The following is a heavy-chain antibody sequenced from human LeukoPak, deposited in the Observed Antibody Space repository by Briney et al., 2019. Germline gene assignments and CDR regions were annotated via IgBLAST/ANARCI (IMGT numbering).Heavy chain of an antibody. J-gene: IGHJ6*03. CDR2: INTNTGNP. V-gene: IGHV7-4-1*02. Sequence: ASVKVSCKASGYTFTSYAMNWVRQAPGQGLEWMGWINTNTGNPTYAKGFTGRFVFSLDTSVSTAYLQISSLKAEDTAVYYCARGAFPAPIEYYYYYYYMDVGGKGTTVTVSS. CDR3: ARGAFPAPIEYYYYYYYMDV. CDR1: GYTFTSYA. D-gene: IGHD2-21*01.